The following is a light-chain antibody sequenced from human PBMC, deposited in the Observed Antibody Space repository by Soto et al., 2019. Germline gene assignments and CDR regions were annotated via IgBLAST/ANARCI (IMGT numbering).Light chain of an antibody. J-gene: IGLJ1*01. Sequence: QSALTQPASVSGSPGQSITISCTGTSSDVGGYNYVSWYQQHPGKPPKLMIYDVSNRPSGVSNRFSGSKSGNTASLTISGLQAEDEADYYCSSYTSSSTLLYVFGTGTQLTVL. CDR2: DVS. CDR3: SSYTSSSTLLYV. CDR1: SSDVGGYNY. V-gene: IGLV2-14*01.